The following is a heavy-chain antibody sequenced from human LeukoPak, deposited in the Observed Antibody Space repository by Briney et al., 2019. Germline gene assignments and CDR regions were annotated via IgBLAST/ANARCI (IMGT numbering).Heavy chain of an antibody. Sequence: SETLSLTCAVYGGSFSGYYWSWIRQPPGKGLEWIGEINHSGSTNYNPSLKSRVTISVDTSKNQFSLKLSSVTAADTAVYYCARANLAVAGSFDYWGQGTLVTVSS. CDR2: INHSGST. D-gene: IGHD6-19*01. V-gene: IGHV4-34*01. CDR3: ARANLAVAGSFDY. J-gene: IGHJ4*02. CDR1: GGSFSGYY.